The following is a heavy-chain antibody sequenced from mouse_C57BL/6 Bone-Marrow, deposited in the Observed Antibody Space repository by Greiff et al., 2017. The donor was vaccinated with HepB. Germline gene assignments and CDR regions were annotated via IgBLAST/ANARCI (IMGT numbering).Heavy chain of an antibody. J-gene: IGHJ4*01. Sequence: VQLQQSGPELVKPGASVKISCKASGYSFTDYNMNWVKQSNGKSLEWIGVINPNYGTTSYNQKFKGKATLAVDQSSSTAYMQLNSLTSEDSAVYYCARFHYGSSYVAMDYWGQGTSVTVSS. CDR1: GYSFTDYN. CDR3: ARFHYGSSYVAMDY. CDR2: INPNYGTT. D-gene: IGHD1-1*01. V-gene: IGHV1-39*01.